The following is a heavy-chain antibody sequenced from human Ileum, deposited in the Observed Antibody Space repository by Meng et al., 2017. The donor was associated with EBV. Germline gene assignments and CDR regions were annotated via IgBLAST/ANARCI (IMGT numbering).Heavy chain of an antibody. J-gene: IGHJ1*01. CDR1: GDSITNHNG. CDR3: LRGSGGSV. CDR2: IPHRGSS. D-gene: IGHD3-10*01. V-gene: IGHV4-4*02. Sequence: VLSRDAGLTLVKPSDPLPPTWPVSGDSITNHNGWAWVRQPPGKGLEWIGEIPHRGSSAYNPSLKSRVSMSIDKSKNQFSLKLTSVTAADTAVYHCLRGSGGSVWGQGTLVTVSS.